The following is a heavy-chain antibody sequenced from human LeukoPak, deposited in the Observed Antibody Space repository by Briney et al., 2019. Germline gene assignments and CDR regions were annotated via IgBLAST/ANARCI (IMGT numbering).Heavy chain of an antibody. Sequence: SETLSLTCTVSGGSISTSGYYWGWIRQSPGKGLEWIGSIYYSGSTYYNPSLKSRVTISVDTSKNQFSLKLSSVTAADTAVYYCARGVKIEYSSSSRNWFFDLWGRGTLVTVSS. CDR1: GGSISTSGYY. CDR2: IYYSGST. V-gene: IGHV4-39*07. D-gene: IGHD6-6*01. J-gene: IGHJ2*01. CDR3: ARGVKIEYSSSSRNWFFDL.